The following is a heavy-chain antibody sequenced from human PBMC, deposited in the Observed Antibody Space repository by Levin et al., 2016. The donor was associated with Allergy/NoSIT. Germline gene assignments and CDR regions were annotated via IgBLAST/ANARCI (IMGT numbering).Heavy chain of an antibody. CDR2: IKQDGSEK. V-gene: IGHV3-7*03. CDR1: GFTFSSYW. CDR3: AKFTENFWSGYYRNYYYYMDV. J-gene: IGHJ6*03. D-gene: IGHD3-3*01. Sequence: GESLKISCAASGFTFSSYWMSWVRQAPGKGLEWVANIKQDGSEKYYVDSVKGRFTISRDNAKNSLYLQMNSLRAEDTAVYYCAKFTENFWSGYYRNYYYYMDVWGKGTTVTVSS.